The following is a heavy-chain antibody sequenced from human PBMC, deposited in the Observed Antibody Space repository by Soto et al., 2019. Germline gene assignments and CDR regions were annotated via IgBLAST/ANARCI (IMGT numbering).Heavy chain of an antibody. J-gene: IGHJ4*02. Sequence: SGSLAFTFTVPGSRISSYNWTWVWQPPGKGLEWIGYIYYSGSTNYNPSLKSRVTISVDTSKNQFSLKLSSVTAADTAVYYCARASAGYRDRAVDYWGQGTLVTVS. D-gene: IGHD5-18*01. V-gene: IGHV4-59*01. CDR1: GSRISSYN. CDR2: IYYSGST. CDR3: ARASAGYRDRAVDY.